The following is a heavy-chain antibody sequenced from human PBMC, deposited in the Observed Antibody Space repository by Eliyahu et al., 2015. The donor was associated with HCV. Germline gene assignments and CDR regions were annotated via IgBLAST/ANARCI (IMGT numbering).Heavy chain of an antibody. D-gene: IGHD3-3*01. CDR2: ISGSSSYI. CDR1: XFPFXNXX. Sequence: EVQLVESGGGLVKPGGSLRLSCAASXFPFXNXXXXWVRQAPGRGLGXVSSISGSSSYIYYADSVKGRFTISRDNAKNSLYLQMNSLRAEDTAVYYCARDPNRITILGVVMDYYYGMDVWGQGTTVTVSS. V-gene: IGHV3-21*01. CDR3: ARDPNRITILGVVMDYYYGMDV. J-gene: IGHJ6*02.